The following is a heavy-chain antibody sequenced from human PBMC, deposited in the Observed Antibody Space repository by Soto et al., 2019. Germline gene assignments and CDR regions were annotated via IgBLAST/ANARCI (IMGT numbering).Heavy chain of an antibody. CDR1: GGSISSGDYY. D-gene: IGHD3-10*01. Sequence: QVQLQESGPGLVKPSQTLSLTCTVSGGSISSGDYYWSWIRQPPGKGLEWIGDIYYSGSTYYNPSLKSRVTIAVDTSKNQFSLKLSSVTAADTAVYYCARVGFGELLAHGMDVWGQGTTVTVSS. CDR3: ARVGFGELLAHGMDV. CDR2: IYYSGST. V-gene: IGHV4-30-4*01. J-gene: IGHJ6*02.